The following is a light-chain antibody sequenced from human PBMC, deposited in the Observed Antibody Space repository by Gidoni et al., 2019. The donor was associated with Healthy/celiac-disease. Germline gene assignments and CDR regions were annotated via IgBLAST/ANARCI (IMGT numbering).Light chain of an antibody. CDR2: AAS. J-gene: IGKJ4*01. Sequence: DSQMTQSPSSLSASVGDRVTITCRASQSISTYLNWYQQKPGKAPNLLIYAASSLQSGVPSRFSGSGSGTDFTLTISSLQPEDFATYYCQQSYSSLTFXGXTKVGIK. CDR3: QQSYSSLT. CDR1: QSISTY. V-gene: IGKV1-39*01.